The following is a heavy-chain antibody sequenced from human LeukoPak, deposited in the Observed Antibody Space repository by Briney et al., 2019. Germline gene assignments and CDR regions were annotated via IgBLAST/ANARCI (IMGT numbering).Heavy chain of an antibody. Sequence: GGSLRLSCAASGFTFSNYWMHWVRQVPGKGLFWVSRINSDGSSTTYADSVKGRITISRDNAKNTLYLQMNSLRAEDTAVYYCARGGGRHVEYWGQGNLVTVSS. CDR1: GFTFSNYW. CDR3: ARGGGRHVEY. J-gene: IGHJ4*02. V-gene: IGHV3-74*01. CDR2: INSDGSST. D-gene: IGHD2/OR15-2a*01.